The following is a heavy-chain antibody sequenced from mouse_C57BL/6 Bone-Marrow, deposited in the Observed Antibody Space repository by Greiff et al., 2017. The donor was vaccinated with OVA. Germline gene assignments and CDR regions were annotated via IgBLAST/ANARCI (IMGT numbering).Heavy chain of an antibody. CDR2: IDPSDSYT. CDR1: GYTFTSYW. V-gene: IGHV1-50*01. D-gene: IGHD2-4*01. Sequence: QVQLQQPGAELVKPGASVKLSCKASGYTFTSYWMQWVKQRPGQGLEWIGEIDPSDSYTNYNQKFKGKATLTVDTSSSTAYMQLSSLTSEDSAVYYRARGGYYDYSYWYFDVWGTGTTVTVSS. CDR3: ARGGYYDYSYWYFDV. J-gene: IGHJ1*03.